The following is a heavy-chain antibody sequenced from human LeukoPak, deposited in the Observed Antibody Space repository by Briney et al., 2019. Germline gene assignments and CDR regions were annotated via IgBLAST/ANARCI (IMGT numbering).Heavy chain of an antibody. V-gene: IGHV1-18*01. CDR3: ARDSRITMVRGVIEY. CDR2: ISGYNGNT. J-gene: IGHJ4*02. CDR1: GYTFTNYG. D-gene: IGHD3-10*01. Sequence: ASVKVSCKTSGYTFTNYGISWVRQAPGQGLEWMGWISGYNGNTNYVQKFRGRVAMTTDTSTSTAYMELRSLRSDDTAVYYCARDSRITMVRGVIEYWGQGTLVTVSS.